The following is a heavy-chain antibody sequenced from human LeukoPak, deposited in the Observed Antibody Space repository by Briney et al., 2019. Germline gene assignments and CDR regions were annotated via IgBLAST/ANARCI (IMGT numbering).Heavy chain of an antibody. CDR1: GGSISSGGYY. CDR2: IYYSGST. V-gene: IGHV4-31*03. J-gene: IGHJ5*02. D-gene: IGHD3-10*01. Sequence: SETLSLTCTVSGGSISSGGYYWSWIRQHPGQGLDWLGYIYYSGSTYSNPSLKRRVTISVDKSKNQFSLQLSSVTAADTAVYYCARDRQGMVRGVIISHWFDPWGQGTLVTVSS. CDR3: ARDRQGMVRGVIISHWFDP.